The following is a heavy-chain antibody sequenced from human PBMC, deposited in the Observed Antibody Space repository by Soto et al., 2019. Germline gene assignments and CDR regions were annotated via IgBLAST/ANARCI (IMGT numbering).Heavy chain of an antibody. J-gene: IGHJ5*02. CDR3: AKDKVPYYDFWSGQRWFDP. CDR1: GFTFSIHG. Sequence: AGGSLRLSCAASGFTFSIHGMHWVCQTPGKGLEWVAVISNDGNKEYYVESVEGRFSISRDNSKSIVYLQMNNVRIEDTAKYYCAKDKVPYYDFWSGQRWFDPWGQGTQVTVSS. CDR2: ISNDGNKE. V-gene: IGHV3-30*18. D-gene: IGHD3-3*01.